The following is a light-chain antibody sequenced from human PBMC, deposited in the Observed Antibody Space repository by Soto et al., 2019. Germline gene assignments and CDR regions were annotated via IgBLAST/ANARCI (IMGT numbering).Light chain of an antibody. CDR2: GAS. Sequence: EIVLTLSLATVYLTPGERATLSCRASQSVGNYLAWYQQRPGQAPRLLIYGASSRATGIPDRFSGSGSGTDFILTITRLEPEDFAVFYCQQDGASPQTFGQGTKVDIK. CDR1: QSVGNY. J-gene: IGKJ1*01. CDR3: QQDGASPQT. V-gene: IGKV3-20*01.